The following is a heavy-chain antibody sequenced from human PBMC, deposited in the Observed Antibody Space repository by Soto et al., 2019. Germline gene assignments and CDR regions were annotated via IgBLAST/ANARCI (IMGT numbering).Heavy chain of an antibody. D-gene: IGHD3-22*01. V-gene: IGHV3-30-3*01. Sequence: PGGSLRLSCAASGFTFSSYAMHWVRQAPGKGLEWVAVISYDGSNKYYADSVKGRFTISRDNSKNTLYLQMNSLRAEDTAVYYCARATTMIVVVTQFDYWGQGTLVTVSS. CDR3: ARATTMIVVVTQFDY. CDR1: GFTFSSYA. CDR2: ISYDGSNK. J-gene: IGHJ4*02.